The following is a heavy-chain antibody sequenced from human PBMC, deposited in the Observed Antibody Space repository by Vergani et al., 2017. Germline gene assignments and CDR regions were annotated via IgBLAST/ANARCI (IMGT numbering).Heavy chain of an antibody. Sequence: QVQLQQWGAGLLKPSETLSLTCAVHGGSSSGYYWSWIRQPPGKGLEWIGEINHSGSTNYNPSLKSRVTISVDTSKNQFSLKLSSVTAANTAVYYCAREDNIVVVPAAPRHYYGMDVWGQGTTVTVSS. CDR3: AREDNIVVVPAAPRHYYGMDV. CDR2: INHSGST. V-gene: IGHV4-34*01. D-gene: IGHD2-2*01. CDR1: GGSSSGYY. J-gene: IGHJ6*02.